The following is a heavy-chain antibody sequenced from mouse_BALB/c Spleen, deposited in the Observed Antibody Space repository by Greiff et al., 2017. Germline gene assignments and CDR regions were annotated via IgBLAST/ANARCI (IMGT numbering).Heavy chain of an antibody. Sequence: EVKLVESGGGLVQPGGSLKLSCAASGFTFSSYTMSWVRQTPEKRLEWVAYISNGGGSTYYPDTVKGRFTISRDNAKNTLYLQMSSLKSEDTAMYYCARGETLYYFDYWGQGTTLTVSS. V-gene: IGHV5-12-2*01. CDR1: GFTFSSYT. J-gene: IGHJ2*01. CDR3: ARGETLYYFDY. CDR2: ISNGGGST. D-gene: IGHD6-1*01.